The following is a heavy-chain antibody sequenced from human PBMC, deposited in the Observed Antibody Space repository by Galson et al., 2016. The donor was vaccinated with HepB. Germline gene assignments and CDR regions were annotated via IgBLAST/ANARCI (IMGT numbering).Heavy chain of an antibody. CDR2: ISSSGSTI. Sequence: WVSYISSSGSTIYYADPVKGRFTISRDNAKNSLYLQMNSLRAEDTAVYYCARVRCSSSCKLPFYWGQGTLVTVSS. V-gene: IGHV3-11*04. D-gene: IGHD2-2*01. CDR3: ARVRCSSSCKLPFY. J-gene: IGHJ4*02.